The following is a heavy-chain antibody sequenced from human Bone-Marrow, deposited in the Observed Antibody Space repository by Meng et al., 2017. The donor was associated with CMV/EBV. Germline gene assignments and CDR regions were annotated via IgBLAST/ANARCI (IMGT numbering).Heavy chain of an antibody. V-gene: IGHV3-21*01. CDR1: GFTFSTYN. Sequence: GESLKISCAASGFTFSTYNMNWVRQAPGKGLEWVSSISSSSSYIYYADSVKGRFTISRDNAKNSLYLQMNSLRAEDTAVYYCAVVYDSSGYQGSGSSDYWGQGTLVTVSS. CDR3: AVVYDSSGYQGSGSSDY. J-gene: IGHJ4*02. CDR2: ISSSSSYI. D-gene: IGHD3-22*01.